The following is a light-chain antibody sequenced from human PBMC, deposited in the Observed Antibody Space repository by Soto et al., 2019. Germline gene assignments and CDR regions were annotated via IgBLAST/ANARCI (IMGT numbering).Light chain of an antibody. Sequence: QAVVTQPASVSGSPGQSITMSCTGTSSDVGGYNYVSWYQQHPGKAPKLMIYGVSNRPSGVANRFSGSKSGNTASLTISGLQAEDEADYYCSSYTSSSTLYVFGTGTKVTVL. CDR1: SSDVGGYNY. CDR2: GVS. V-gene: IGLV2-14*01. J-gene: IGLJ1*01. CDR3: SSYTSSSTLYV.